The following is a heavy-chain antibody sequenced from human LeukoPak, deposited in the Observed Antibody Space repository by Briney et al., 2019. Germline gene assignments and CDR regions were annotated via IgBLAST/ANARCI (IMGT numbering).Heavy chain of an antibody. J-gene: IGHJ5*02. Sequence: GASVKVSCKASGYSFTGYGITWVRQAPGQGLEWMGWISGYSGNTKYAQKLQGRVTMTTDTFTSTAYMELRSLRSDDTAVYYCAKEGGLVAGTGNWLDPWGQGTLVTVSS. CDR2: ISGYSGNT. CDR3: AKEGGLVAGTGNWLDP. V-gene: IGHV1-18*01. D-gene: IGHD6-19*01. CDR1: GYSFTGYG.